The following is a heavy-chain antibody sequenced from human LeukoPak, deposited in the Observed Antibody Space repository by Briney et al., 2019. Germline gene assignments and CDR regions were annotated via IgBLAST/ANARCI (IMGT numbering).Heavy chain of an antibody. CDR3: TTTVVYYDFWSGQGAAYYFDY. CDR2: IKSKTDGGTT. V-gene: IGHV3-15*07. CDR1: GFTFSTYS. J-gene: IGHJ4*02. Sequence: GGSLRLSCAASGFTFSTYSMNWVRQAPGKGLEWVGRIKSKTDGGTTDYAAPVKGRFTISRDDSKNTLYLQMNSLKTEDTAVYYCTTTVVYYDFWSGQGAAYYFDYWGQGTLVTVSS. D-gene: IGHD3-3*01.